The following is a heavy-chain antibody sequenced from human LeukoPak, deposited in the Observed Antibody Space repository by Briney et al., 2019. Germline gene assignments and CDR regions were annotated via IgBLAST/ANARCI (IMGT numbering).Heavy chain of an antibody. Sequence: GGSLTLSCAASGFVFSNYWMTWVRQAPGKGLEWVAHIRQDGSERHYVDSVKDRYTISRDNAKHSLDLQMDSLRAADTAVYYCARDWGSTGYDLYASWGQGPLVTVSS. CDR3: ARDWGSTGYDLYAS. CDR1: GFVFSNYW. D-gene: IGHD5-12*01. CDR2: IRQDGSER. V-gene: IGHV3-7*01. J-gene: IGHJ5*02.